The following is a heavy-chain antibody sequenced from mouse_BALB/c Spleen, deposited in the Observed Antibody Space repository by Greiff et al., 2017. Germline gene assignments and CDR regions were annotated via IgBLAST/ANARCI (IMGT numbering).Heavy chain of an antibody. J-gene: IGHJ4*01. CDR2: ISSGSSTI. V-gene: IGHV5-17*02. D-gene: IGHD2-10*02. Sequence: DVMLVESGGGLVQPGGSRKLSCAASGFTFSSFGMHWVRQAPEKGLEWVAYISSGSSTIYYADTVKGRFTISRDNPKNTLFLQMTSLRSEDTAMYYCARSYGNYQLSYYYAMDYWGQGTSVTVSS. CDR1: GFTFSSFG. CDR3: ARSYGNYQLSYYYAMDY.